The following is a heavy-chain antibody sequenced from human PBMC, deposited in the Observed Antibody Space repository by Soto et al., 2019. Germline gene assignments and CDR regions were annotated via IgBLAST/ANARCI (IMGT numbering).Heavy chain of an antibody. J-gene: IGHJ4*02. CDR2: IWFDGSKN. CDR1: GFLFRTYC. CDR3: ARDPASVGSHCDL. V-gene: IGHV3-33*01. D-gene: IGHD1-26*01. Sequence: QVQRVESGGGVVQPGRSLKLSCAASGFLFRTYCFHCVRQAPGQGPEWVAVIWFDGSKNYYADSVEGRITISRDNSKNAQFMQMNTLRDEDTAVSYCARDPASVGSHCDLLGQGTLVTVSS.